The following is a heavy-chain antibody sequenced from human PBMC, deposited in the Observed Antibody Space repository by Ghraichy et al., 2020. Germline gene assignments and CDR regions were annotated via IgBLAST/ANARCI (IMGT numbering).Heavy chain of an antibody. D-gene: IGHD2-2*01. CDR3: ARAYCSSTSCPVEY. J-gene: IGHJ4*02. CDR1: GFTFSSYS. Sequence: GESLNISCAGSGFTFSSYSMNWVRQAPGKGLEWVSSISSSSSYIYYGDSMKGRFTISRDNAKNSLFLQMNSLRAEDTAVYYCARAYCSSTSCPVEYWGQGTLVTVSS. V-gene: IGHV3-21*01. CDR2: ISSSSSYI.